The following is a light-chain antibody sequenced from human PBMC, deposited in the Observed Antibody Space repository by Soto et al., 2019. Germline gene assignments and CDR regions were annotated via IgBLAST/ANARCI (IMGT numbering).Light chain of an antibody. CDR3: QQYNSWPPLT. CDR1: QSVSSN. Sequence: EIVMTQSPATLSVSPGERATLSCRASQSVSSNLAWYQQKPGQAPRLLIYGASTRATGIPARFRGSGSGTEFTLTISSLQSEDLAVYYCQQYNSWPPLTFGGGTKVDIK. V-gene: IGKV3-15*01. J-gene: IGKJ4*01. CDR2: GAS.